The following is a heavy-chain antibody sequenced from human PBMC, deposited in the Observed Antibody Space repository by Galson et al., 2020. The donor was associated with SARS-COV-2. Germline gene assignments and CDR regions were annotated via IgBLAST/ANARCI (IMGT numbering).Heavy chain of an antibody. D-gene: IGHD3-10*01. V-gene: IGHV1-69*13. CDR3: ARDVGQSCSMVRGGLLAY. CDR2: ISPKFTTP. Sequence: SVKVSCKTYGDTFTTFTFSWVRQAPGPGLEWIGGISPKFTTPKYDQKFQGRITITADESTNTAYLELSSLRSEDTAIYYCARDVGQSCSMVRGGLLAYWGQGTLVTVSS. CDR1: GDTFTTFT. J-gene: IGHJ4*02.